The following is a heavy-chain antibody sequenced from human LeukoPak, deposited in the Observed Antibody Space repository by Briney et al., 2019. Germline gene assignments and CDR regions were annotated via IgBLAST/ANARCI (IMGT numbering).Heavy chain of an antibody. Sequence: SETLSLTCTVSGGSISSSSYYWGWIRQPPGKGLEWIGNIYYSGSTYYNPSLKSRVTISVDTSKNQFSLKLSSVTAADTAVYYCAAPGGFWSGYNFDYWGQGTLVTVSS. V-gene: IGHV4-39*01. CDR1: GGSISSSSYY. CDR2: IYYSGST. J-gene: IGHJ4*02. D-gene: IGHD3-3*01. CDR3: AAPGGFWSGYNFDY.